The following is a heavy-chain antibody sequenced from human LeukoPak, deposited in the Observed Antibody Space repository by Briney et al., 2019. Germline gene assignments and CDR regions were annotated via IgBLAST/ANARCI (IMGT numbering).Heavy chain of an antibody. Sequence: SETLSLTCSVSGASISSGSNYWGWIRQPPGKTLEWIGSIYSSGSTYYNPSLKSRVIIIIDTPNNHFSLTLSSVTAADTAVYYCARSDGYGLVGIWGQGTMVTVSS. J-gene: IGHJ3*02. V-gene: IGHV4-39*07. CDR1: GASISSGSNY. CDR3: ARSDGYGLVGI. CDR2: IYSSGST. D-gene: IGHD3-10*01.